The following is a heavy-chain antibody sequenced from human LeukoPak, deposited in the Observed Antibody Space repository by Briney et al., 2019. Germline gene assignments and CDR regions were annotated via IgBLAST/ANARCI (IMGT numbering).Heavy chain of an antibody. CDR1: GFTLSSYA. CDR3: AKAPVTSCSGAYCYPFDY. J-gene: IGHJ4*02. D-gene: IGHD2-15*01. CDR2: ISVSGNT. Sequence: GGSLRLPCAASGFTLSSYAMSWVRQSPGKGLEWVSDISVSGNTYHADCVKGRFPISRDSYKNTLYLQMNSLRAEDAAVYYCAKAPVTSCSGAYCYPFDYWGQGTLVTVSS. V-gene: IGHV3-23*01.